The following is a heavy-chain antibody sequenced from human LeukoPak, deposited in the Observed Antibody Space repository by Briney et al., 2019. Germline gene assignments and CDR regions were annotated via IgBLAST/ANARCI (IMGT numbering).Heavy chain of an antibody. CDR2: IYYSGST. V-gene: IGHV4-30-4*01. J-gene: IGHJ4*02. CDR3: AKRYYSSSSGGGYFDY. D-gene: IGHD6-6*01. CDR1: GGSISSGDYY. Sequence: PSETLSLTCTVSGGSISSGDYYWSWIRQPPGKGLEWIGYIYYSGSTYYNPSLKSRVTISVDTSKNQSSLKLSSVTAADTAVYYCAKRYYSSSSGGGYFDYWGQGTLVTVSS.